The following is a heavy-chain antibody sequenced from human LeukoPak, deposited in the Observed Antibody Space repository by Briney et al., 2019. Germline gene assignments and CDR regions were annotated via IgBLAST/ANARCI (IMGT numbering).Heavy chain of an antibody. D-gene: IGHD4-17*01. V-gene: IGHV3-30*18. CDR1: GFTFSSYG. CDR3: AKDPSTVTTGVFDI. J-gene: IGHJ3*02. Sequence: AGSLRLSCAASGFTFSSYGMHWVRQAAGKGLGWVAVISYDGTNKYYADSVKGRFIMSRDNSKNTLYLQMNSLRAEDTAVYYCAKDPSTVTTGVFDIWARGQWSASLQ. CDR2: ISYDGTNK.